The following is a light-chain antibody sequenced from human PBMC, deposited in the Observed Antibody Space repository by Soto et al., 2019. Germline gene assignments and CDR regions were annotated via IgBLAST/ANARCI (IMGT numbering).Light chain of an antibody. CDR2: EVS. V-gene: IGLV2-14*01. CDR3: SSYTSSSPRV. J-gene: IGLJ2*01. Sequence: QSALTQPASVSGSPGQSITISCPGTSSDGGGYNYVSWYQQHPGKAPKLMIYEVSNRPSGVSNRFSGSKSGNTASLTISGLHAEDEAYYYCSSYTSSSPRVFGGGTKLTVL. CDR1: SSDGGGYNY.